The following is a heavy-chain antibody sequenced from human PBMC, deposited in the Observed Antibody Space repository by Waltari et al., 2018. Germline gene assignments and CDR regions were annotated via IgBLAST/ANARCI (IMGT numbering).Heavy chain of an antibody. D-gene: IGHD3-22*01. Sequence: QVQLVQSGAEVKKPGSSVKVSCKASGGTFSSYPISWVRQAPGQGLEWMGRSIPILGIANYEQKFQGRVTITADKSTSTAYMELSSLRSEDTAVYYCARGGGIVVVDDAFDIWGQGTMVTVSS. V-gene: IGHV1-69*02. CDR3: ARGGGIVVVDDAFDI. CDR1: GGTFSSYP. CDR2: SIPILGIA. J-gene: IGHJ3*02.